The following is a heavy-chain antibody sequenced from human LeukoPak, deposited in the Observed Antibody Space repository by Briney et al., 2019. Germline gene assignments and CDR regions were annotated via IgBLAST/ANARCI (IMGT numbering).Heavy chain of an antibody. CDR1: GYTFTGYY. CDR2: INPNSGGT. V-gene: IGHV1-2*02. D-gene: IGHD3-10*01. CDR3: ANYGSGSYSNWFDP. Sequence: GASVKVSCKASGYTFTGYYMHWVRQAPGQGLEWMGWINPNSGGTNYAQKFQGRVTMTRDTSISTAYMELSRLRSDDTAVYYCANYGSGSYSNWFDPWGQGTLVTVSS. J-gene: IGHJ5*02.